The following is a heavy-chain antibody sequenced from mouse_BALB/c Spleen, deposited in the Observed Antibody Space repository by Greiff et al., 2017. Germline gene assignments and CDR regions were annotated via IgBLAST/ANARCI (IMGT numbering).Heavy chain of an antibody. D-gene: IGHD1-1*01. CDR2: IRNKANGYTT. CDR1: GFTFTDYY. J-gene: IGHJ1*01. Sequence: EVQVVESGGGLVQPGGSLRLSCATSGFTFTDYYMSWVRQPPGKALEWLGFIRNKANGYTTEYSASVKGRFTISRDNSQSILYLQMNTLRAEDSATDDCARDLNYYGSSFCWYFDVWGAGTTVTVSA. CDR3: ARDLNYYGSSFCWYFDV. V-gene: IGHV7-3*02.